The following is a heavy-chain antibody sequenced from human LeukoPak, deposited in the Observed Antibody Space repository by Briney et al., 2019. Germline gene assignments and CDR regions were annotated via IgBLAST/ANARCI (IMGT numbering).Heavy chain of an antibody. J-gene: IGHJ4*02. D-gene: IGHD6-19*01. CDR1: GFTFSGSV. CDR2: IRSKAKNYAT. CDR3: SRLLQDGEAVAGSGGY. V-gene: IGHV3-73*01. Sequence: PGGSLRLSCAASGFTFSGSVMHWVRQASGKGLEWVGRIRSKAKNYATAYAASVEGRFTISRDDSKNTAYLQMHSLKTEDTAVYYCSRLLQDGEAVAGSGGYWGQGTLVTVSS.